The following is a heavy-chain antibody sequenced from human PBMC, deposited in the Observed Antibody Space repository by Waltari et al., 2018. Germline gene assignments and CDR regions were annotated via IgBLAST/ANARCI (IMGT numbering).Heavy chain of an antibody. V-gene: IGHV1-69*02. CDR2: IIPILGIA. CDR1: VGTFSSYT. Sequence: QVQLVQSGAEVKKPGSSVKVSCKASVGTFSSYTISWVRQAPGQGLEWMGRIIPILGIANYAQKFQGRVTITADKSTSTAYMELSSLRSEDTAVYYCARCHYDFWSGYYYLDYWGQGTLVTVSS. CDR3: ARCHYDFWSGYYYLDY. J-gene: IGHJ4*02. D-gene: IGHD3-3*01.